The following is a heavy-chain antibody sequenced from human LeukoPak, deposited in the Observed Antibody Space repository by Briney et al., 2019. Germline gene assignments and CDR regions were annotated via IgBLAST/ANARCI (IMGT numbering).Heavy chain of an antibody. V-gene: IGHV1-2*02. J-gene: IGHJ3*02. CDR1: GYTFTGYY. D-gene: IGHD3-10*01. CDR2: INPNSGGT. Sequence: GASVKVSCKASGYTFTGYYMHWVRQAPGQGLEWMGWINPNSGGTNYAQKFQGRVTMTRDTSISTAYMELSRLGSEDTAVYYCAGVFGSPLAYAFDIWGQGTMVTVSS. CDR3: AGVFGSPLAYAFDI.